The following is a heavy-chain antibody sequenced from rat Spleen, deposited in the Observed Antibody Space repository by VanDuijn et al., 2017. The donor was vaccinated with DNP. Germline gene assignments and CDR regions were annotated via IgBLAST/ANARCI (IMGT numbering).Heavy chain of an antibody. CDR1: GFPFSDYD. V-gene: IGHV5S13*01. J-gene: IGHJ3*01. Sequence: EVQLVESGGGLVQPGGSLKLSCAASGFPFSDYDMAWVRQAPMKGLEWVAALSSTGVVTYYRNSVRGRFTVSRDNRKNILYLQMDSLRSEDTATYYCTKRGYGSFDYWGQGTLVTVSS. CDR2: LSSTGVVT. CDR3: TKRGYGSFDY. D-gene: IGHD1-8*01.